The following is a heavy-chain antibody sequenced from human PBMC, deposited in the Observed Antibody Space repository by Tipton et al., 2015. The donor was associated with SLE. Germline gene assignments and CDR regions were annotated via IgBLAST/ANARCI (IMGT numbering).Heavy chain of an antibody. V-gene: IGHV4-59*01. CDR3: AREVRNAFDI. J-gene: IGHJ3*02. CDR2: IYYSGST. CDR1: GGSISTYY. Sequence: TLSLTCTVSGGSISTYYWSWIRQPPGKGLEWIGYIYYSGSTNYNPSLKGRVTISVDTSKNHFSLKLSSVTASDTAVYYCAREVRNAFDIWGQGTMVTVSS.